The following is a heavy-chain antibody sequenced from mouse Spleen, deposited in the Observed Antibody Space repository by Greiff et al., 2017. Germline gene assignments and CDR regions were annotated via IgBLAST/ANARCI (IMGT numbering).Heavy chain of an antibody. CDR3: NARVYAMDY. Sequence: VHVKQSGAELVRSGASVKLSCTASGFNIKDYYMHWVKQRPEQGLEWIGWIDPENGDTEYAPKFQGKATMTADTSSNTAYLQLSSLTSEDTAVYYCNARVYAMDYWGQGTSVTVSS. CDR2: IDPENGDT. V-gene: IGHV14-4*02. CDR1: GFNIKDYY. J-gene: IGHJ4*01.